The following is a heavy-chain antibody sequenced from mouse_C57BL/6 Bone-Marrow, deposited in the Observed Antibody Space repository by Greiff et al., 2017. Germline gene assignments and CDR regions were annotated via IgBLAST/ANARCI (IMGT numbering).Heavy chain of an antibody. D-gene: IGHD2-4*01. J-gene: IGHJ4*01. CDR3: AKNIVLAIYDDYDVGDYYAMDY. CDR2: LWRGGST. V-gene: IGHV2-5*01. CDR1: GFSLTSYG. Sequence: QVQLKESGPGLVQPSQSLSITCTVSGFSLTSYGVHWVRQSPGKGLEWLGVLWRGGSTDYNAAFMSRLSITKDNSKSQVFFKMNSLQADDTAIYYCAKNIVLAIYDDYDVGDYYAMDYWGQGTSVTVSS.